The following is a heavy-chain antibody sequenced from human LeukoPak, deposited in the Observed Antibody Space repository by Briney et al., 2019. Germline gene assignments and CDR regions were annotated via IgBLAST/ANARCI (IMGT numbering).Heavy chain of an antibody. D-gene: IGHD3-10*01. V-gene: IGHV6-1*01. Sequence: SQTLSLTCAISGDSVSSNSATCNWIRQSPWRGLEWLGRTYYRSKWYNDYAVSVNSRITVNPDTSKNQFSLHLNSVTPEDTAVYYCARGGVFDSWGQGTLVTVSS. CDR2: TYYRSKWYN. CDR3: ARGGVFDS. J-gene: IGHJ4*02. CDR1: GDSVSSNSAT.